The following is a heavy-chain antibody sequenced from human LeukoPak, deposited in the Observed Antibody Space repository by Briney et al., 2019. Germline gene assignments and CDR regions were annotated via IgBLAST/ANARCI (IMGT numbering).Heavy chain of an antibody. CDR3: AKVKYIVVVPAAIAF. V-gene: IGHV3-23*01. Sequence: GGSLRLSCAASGFTFSNYWMHWVRQAPGKGLEWVSSISPSGGSTYYADSVKGRFTISRDNSKNTLYLQMNSLRAEDTAIYYCAKVKYIVVVPAAIAFWGQGTLVTVSS. D-gene: IGHD2-2*02. J-gene: IGHJ4*02. CDR2: ISPSGGST. CDR1: GFTFSNYW.